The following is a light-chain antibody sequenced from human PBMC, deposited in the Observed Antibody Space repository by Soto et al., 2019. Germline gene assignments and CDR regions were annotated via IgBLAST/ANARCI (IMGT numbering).Light chain of an antibody. V-gene: IGLV2-23*02. J-gene: IGLJ3*02. CDR2: EVS. Sequence: QSALTQPASVSGSPGQSITISCTGTSSDVGSYNLVSWYQQHPGKAPKLMIYEVSQRPSGVSNRFSGSRSGISASLTISGLQAEDEADYYCCSYAGTGTLMFGGGTKVTVL. CDR3: CSYAGTGTLM. CDR1: SSDVGSYNL.